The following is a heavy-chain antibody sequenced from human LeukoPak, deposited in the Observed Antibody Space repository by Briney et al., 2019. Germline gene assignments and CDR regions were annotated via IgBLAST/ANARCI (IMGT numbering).Heavy chain of an antibody. CDR3: AKDWSSGWYGVLVY. V-gene: IGHV3-23*01. J-gene: IGHJ4*02. Sequence: GGSLRLSCAASGFTFSSYAMSWVRQAPGKGLEWVSAISGSGGSTYYADSVKGRFAISRDNSKNTLYLQMNSLRAEDTAVYYCAKDWSSGWYGVLVYWGQGTLVTVSS. CDR2: ISGSGGST. CDR1: GFTFSSYA. D-gene: IGHD6-19*01.